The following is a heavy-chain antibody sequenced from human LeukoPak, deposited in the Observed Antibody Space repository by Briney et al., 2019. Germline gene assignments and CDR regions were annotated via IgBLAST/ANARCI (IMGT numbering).Heavy chain of an antibody. J-gene: IGHJ4*02. Sequence: GGSLRLSCGASGFTFSSHAMTLVRQAPGKGLEWVSAISGSDGSTYYGDSVKGRFSISRDDSKNTLYVQMNSLRAEDTAIYYCARGGPGKEIDYWGQGTLVTVSS. V-gene: IGHV3-23*01. D-gene: IGHD1-14*01. CDR2: ISGSDGST. CDR3: ARGGPGKEIDY. CDR1: GFTFSSHA.